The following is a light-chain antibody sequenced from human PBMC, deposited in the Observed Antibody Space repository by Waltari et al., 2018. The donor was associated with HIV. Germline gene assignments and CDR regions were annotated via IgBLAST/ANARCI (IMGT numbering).Light chain of an antibody. CDR3: QQSHSTPRS. J-gene: IGKJ2*01. CDR1: QSINNH. V-gene: IGKV1-39*01. Sequence: DIQMTQSPSSLSASVGDRVTITCRTSQSINNHLNWYQQKVGSAPKLLIFQASILRKDVPARFSGSGSGTTFNLTVDGLQRQDFATYYCQQSHSTPRSFGQGTKLEVK. CDR2: QAS.